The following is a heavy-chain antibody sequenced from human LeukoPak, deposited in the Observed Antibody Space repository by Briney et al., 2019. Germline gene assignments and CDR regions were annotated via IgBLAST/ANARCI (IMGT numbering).Heavy chain of an antibody. CDR2: ISASGDNT. Sequence: GGSLRLSCAASVFTFSTYPMMWVRQAPGEGLEWVSAISASGDNTYYADSVKGRFTISRDNSKNTLYLQMNSLRADDTAVYYCAKDRGYWGQGTLVTVSS. CDR1: VFTFSTYP. V-gene: IGHV3-23*01. CDR3: AKDRGY. J-gene: IGHJ4*02.